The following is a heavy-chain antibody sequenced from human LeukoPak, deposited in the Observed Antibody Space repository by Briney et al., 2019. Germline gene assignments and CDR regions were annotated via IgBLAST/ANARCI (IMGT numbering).Heavy chain of an antibody. CDR1: GFTFSNAW. CDR2: IKSKTDGGTT. CDR3: TIVWALYGGFDY. V-gene: IGHV3-15*01. D-gene: IGHD4-23*01. J-gene: IGHJ4*02. Sequence: GGSLRLSCAASGFTFSNAWMSWVRQAPGKGLEWVGRIKSKTDGGTTDYAAPVKGRFTISRDDSKNTLYLQMNSPKTEDTAVYYCTIVWALYGGFDYWGQGTLVTVSS.